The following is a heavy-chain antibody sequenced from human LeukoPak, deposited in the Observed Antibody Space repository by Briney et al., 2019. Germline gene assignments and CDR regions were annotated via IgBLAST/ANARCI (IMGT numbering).Heavy chain of an antibody. V-gene: IGHV1-18*01. D-gene: IGHD6-13*01. J-gene: IGHJ5*02. Sequence: ASVKVSCKASGYTFSMYGITWVRQAPGQGPEWMGWVSAYHGNANYAQKFQGRVTMTTDTSTSTAYMELRSLRADDTAVYYCARVSSAGGTDDWFDPWGQGTLVTVSS. CDR3: ARVSSAGGTDDWFDP. CDR2: VSAYHGNA. CDR1: GYTFSMYG.